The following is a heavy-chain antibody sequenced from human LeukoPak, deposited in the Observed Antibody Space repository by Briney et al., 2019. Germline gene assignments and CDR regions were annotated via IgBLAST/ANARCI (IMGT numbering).Heavy chain of an antibody. CDR3: ARYESGSMYDY. CDR2: IHYSGST. J-gene: IGHJ4*02. CDR1: GDSISSNGYY. Sequence: PSETLSLTCTVSGDSISSNGYYWGWIRQPPGKGLEWLRSIHYSGSTQDNPSLKSRVTISIDTSKNQFSLKLSSVTAADTAVYYCARYESGSMYDYWGQGTLVTVSS. D-gene: IGHD3-10*01. V-gene: IGHV4-39*07.